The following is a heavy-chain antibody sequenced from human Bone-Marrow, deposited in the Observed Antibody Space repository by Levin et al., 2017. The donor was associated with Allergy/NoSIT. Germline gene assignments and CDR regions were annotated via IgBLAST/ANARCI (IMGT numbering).Heavy chain of an antibody. CDR1: GYSFSDYW. V-gene: IGHV5-10-1*01. Sequence: GESLKISCRSSGYSFSDYWITWVRQMPGKGLEWMGRIDPSDSYTDYRPSFQGHVTFSADKSITSTYLHWTSLTASDTAIYYCAILRGSGSYYPDSWGQGTLVTVSS. D-gene: IGHD3-10*01. CDR3: AILRGSGSYYPDS. J-gene: IGHJ4*02. CDR2: IDPSDSYT.